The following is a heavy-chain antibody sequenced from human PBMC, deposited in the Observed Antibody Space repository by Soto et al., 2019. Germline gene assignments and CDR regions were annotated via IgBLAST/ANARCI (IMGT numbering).Heavy chain of an antibody. CDR1: NYTFTSYG. CDR2: ISGYNGNT. CDR3: ARGKDYFCHSYSWGFDY. V-gene: IGHV1-18*04. J-gene: IGHJ4*02. Sequence: QVQLVQSGAEVKKPGASVKVSCKTSNYTFTSYGITWVRQAPGQGLEWMGWISGYNGNTKYAEKLQGRVTMTKDVATSTAYMELRNLGSDDTAVYYCARGKDYFCHSYSWGFDYWGQGTLVTVSS. D-gene: IGHD3-16*01.